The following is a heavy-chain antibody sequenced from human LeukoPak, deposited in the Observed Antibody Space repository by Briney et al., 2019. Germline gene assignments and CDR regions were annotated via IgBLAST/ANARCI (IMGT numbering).Heavy chain of an antibody. J-gene: IGHJ5*02. CDR2: INHSGST. Sequence: SETLSLTCAVYGGSFSGYYWSWIRQPPGKGLEWIGEINHSGSTNYNPSLKSRVTISVDTSKNQFSLKLSSVTAADTAVYYCARGVVSAQRKWEYPKRKPNNWFDPWGQGTLVTVSS. V-gene: IGHV4-34*01. CDR3: ARGVVSAQRKWEYPKRKPNNWFDP. D-gene: IGHD1-26*01. CDR1: GGSFSGYY.